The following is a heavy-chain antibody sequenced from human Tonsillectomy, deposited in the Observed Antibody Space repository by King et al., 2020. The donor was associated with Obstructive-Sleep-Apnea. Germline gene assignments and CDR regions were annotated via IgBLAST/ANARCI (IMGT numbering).Heavy chain of an antibody. V-gene: IGHV1-8*01. CDR2: MNPNSGNP. J-gene: IGHJ3*02. CDR1: GYTFSSYD. D-gene: IGHD1-14*01. Sequence: EQLVQSGAEVKKPGASVKVSCKASGYTFSSYDINWVRQATGQGLEWVGWMNPNSGNPGYAQKFQGRVTMTRNTSISTAYMELSSLTSEDTTVYYCARGSRTFDIWGQGTMVTASS. CDR3: ARGSRTFDI.